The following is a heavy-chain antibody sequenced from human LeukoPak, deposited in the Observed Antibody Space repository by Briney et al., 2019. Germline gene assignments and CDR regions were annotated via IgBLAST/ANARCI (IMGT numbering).Heavy chain of an antibody. CDR1: GFTFTSYG. Sequence: GGSLKLSCAASGFTFTSYGMNWVRQAPGKELVWVSRVNSNGSSTTYADSVKGRFTISRDNAKNTLYLQMNSLRAEDTAVYYCARGRYYGMDVWGQGTTVTVSS. CDR2: VNSNGSST. J-gene: IGHJ6*02. V-gene: IGHV3-74*01. CDR3: ARGRYYGMDV.